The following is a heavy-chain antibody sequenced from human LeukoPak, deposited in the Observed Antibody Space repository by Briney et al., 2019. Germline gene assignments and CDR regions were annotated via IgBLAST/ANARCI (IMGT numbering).Heavy chain of an antibody. J-gene: IGHJ4*02. CDR3: ARYSVGRPFDY. Sequence: GESLQISCKGSGYSFTSYWIGWVRPMPGKGLEWMGIIYPGDSDTKYSPSFQGQVTISVDKSISTAYLQWSSLKASDTAMYYCARYSVGRPFDYWGQGTLVTVSS. D-gene: IGHD6-13*01. CDR1: GYSFTSYW. CDR2: IYPGDSDT. V-gene: IGHV5-51*01.